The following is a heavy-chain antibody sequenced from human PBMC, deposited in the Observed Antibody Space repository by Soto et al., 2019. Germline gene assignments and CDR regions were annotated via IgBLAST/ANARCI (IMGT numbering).Heavy chain of an antibody. CDR3: ARHGGDYSNYFTLFDY. V-gene: IGHV3-7*01. Sequence: GGSLRLSCAASGFTFSSCWMSWVRQAPGKGLEWVANIKQDGSEKYYVDSVKGRFTISRDNAKNSLYLQMNSLRAEDTAVYYCARHGGDYSNYFTLFDYWGQGT. CDR1: GFTFSSCW. CDR2: IKQDGSEK. J-gene: IGHJ4*02. D-gene: IGHD4-4*01.